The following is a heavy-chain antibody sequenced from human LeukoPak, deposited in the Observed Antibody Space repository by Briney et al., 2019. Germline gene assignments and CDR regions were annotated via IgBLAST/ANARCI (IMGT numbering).Heavy chain of an antibody. J-gene: IGHJ4*02. Sequence: PGGSLRLACAASGFTFSNYWMHWVRQAPGKGLEWVGRIKSKTDGGTTDYAAPVKGRFTISRDDSKNTLYLQMNSLKTEDTAVYYCTTVTYDSSGYYLDYWGQGTLVTVSS. CDR2: IKSKTDGGTT. V-gene: IGHV3-15*01. CDR3: TTVTYDSSGYYLDY. D-gene: IGHD3-22*01. CDR1: GFTFSNYW.